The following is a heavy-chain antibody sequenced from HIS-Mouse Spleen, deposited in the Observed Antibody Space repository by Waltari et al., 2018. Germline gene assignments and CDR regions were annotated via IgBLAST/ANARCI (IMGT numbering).Heavy chain of an antibody. CDR2: IYYSGST. D-gene: IGHD6-13*01. CDR3: AREIPYSSSWYDWYFDL. V-gene: IGHV4-39*07. CDR1: GGSLSSSSYY. J-gene: IGHJ2*01. Sequence: QLQLPESGPGLVKPSETLSLPCTVSGGSLSSSSYYWGGIRQPPGKGLEWIGSIYYSGSTYYNPSLKSRVTISVDTSKNQFSLKLSSVTAADTAVYYCAREIPYSSSWYDWYFDLWGRGTLVTVSS.